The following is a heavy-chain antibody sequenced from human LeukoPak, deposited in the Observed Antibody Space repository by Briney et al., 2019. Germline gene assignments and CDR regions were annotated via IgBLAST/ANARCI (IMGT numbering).Heavy chain of an antibody. D-gene: IGHD3-9*01. CDR1: GGTFSSYA. CDR2: INPSGGST. Sequence: ASVKVSCKASGGTFSSYAISWVRQAPGQGLEWMGIINPSGGSTSYAQKFQGRVTMTRDTSTSTVYMELSSLRSEDTAVYYCARDRPNLRYFDWLLNYYGMDVWGQGTTVTVSS. V-gene: IGHV1-46*01. CDR3: ARDRPNLRYFDWLLNYYGMDV. J-gene: IGHJ6*02.